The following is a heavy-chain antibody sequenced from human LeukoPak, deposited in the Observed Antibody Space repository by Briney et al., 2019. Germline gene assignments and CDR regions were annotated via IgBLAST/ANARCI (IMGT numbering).Heavy chain of an antibody. J-gene: IGHJ6*04. Sequence: SQTLSLTCTVSGGSISSGVAYWSWIRQPPGKGLEWIGEINHSGSTNYNPSLKSRVTISVDTSKNQFSLKLSSVTAADTAVYYCARGGGPRYCSGGSCYYYGMDVWGKGTTVTVSS. CDR2: INHSGST. V-gene: IGHV4-30-2*01. CDR3: ARGGGPRYCSGGSCYYYGMDV. D-gene: IGHD2-15*01. CDR1: GGSISSGVAY.